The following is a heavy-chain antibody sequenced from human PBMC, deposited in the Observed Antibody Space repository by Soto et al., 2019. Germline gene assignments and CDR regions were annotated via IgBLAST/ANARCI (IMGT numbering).Heavy chain of an antibody. CDR3: ARDLWGYCGTDCYPLDV. D-gene: IGHD2-21*02. CDR2: IYYSGST. CDR1: CGSVSSGSYY. Sequence: SETLSLTCTVSCGSVSSGSYYWSWIRQPPGKGLECIGYIYYSGSTNYNPSLKSRVTISVDTSKNQFSLKLNSVTAADTAVYYCARDLWGYCGTDCYPLDVWGQGTTVTVSS. V-gene: IGHV4-61*01. J-gene: IGHJ6*02.